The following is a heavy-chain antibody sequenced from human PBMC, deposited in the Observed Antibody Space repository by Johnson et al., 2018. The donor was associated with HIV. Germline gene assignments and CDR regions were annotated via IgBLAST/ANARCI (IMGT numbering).Heavy chain of an antibody. D-gene: IGHD3-22*01. V-gene: IGHV3-13*01. J-gene: IGHJ3*02. CDR3: AREGTFYYDSSGYDNAFDI. CDR1: GFTFSSYA. Sequence: VQLVESGGGVVQPGRSLRLPCAASGFTFSSYAMHWVRQAPGKGLEWVSVIDTAGDTYYAGSVKGRFTISRENAKKSLYLQMNSLRAGDTAVYYCAREGTFYYDSSGYDNAFDIWGRGTMVTVSS. CDR2: IDTAGDT.